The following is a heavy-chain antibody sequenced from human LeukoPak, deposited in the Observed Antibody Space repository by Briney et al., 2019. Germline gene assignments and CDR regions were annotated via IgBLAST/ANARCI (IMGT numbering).Heavy chain of an antibody. CDR2: IYYSGST. Sequence: SETLSLTCTVSGVSISSSSYYWGWIRQPPGKGLEWIGSIYYSGSTYYNPSLKSRVTISVDTSKNQFSLKLSSVTAADTAVYYCASLGLNWFDPWGQGTLVTVSS. D-gene: IGHD3/OR15-3a*01. V-gene: IGHV4-39*01. J-gene: IGHJ5*02. CDR3: ASLGLNWFDP. CDR1: GVSISSSSYY.